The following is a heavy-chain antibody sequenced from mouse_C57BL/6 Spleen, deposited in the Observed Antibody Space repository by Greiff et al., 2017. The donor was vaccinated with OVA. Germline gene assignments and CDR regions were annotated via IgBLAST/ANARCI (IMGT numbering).Heavy chain of an antibody. CDR3: ARHDTYYFDY. CDR1: GFTFSSYG. Sequence: EVQVVESGGDLVKPGGSLKLSCAASGFTFSSYGMSWVRQTPDKRLEWVATISSGGSYTYYPDSVKGRFTISRDNAKNTLYLQMSSLKSEDTAMYYCARHDTYYFDYWGQVTTLTVSS. CDR2: ISSGGSYT. J-gene: IGHJ2*01. V-gene: IGHV5-6*01.